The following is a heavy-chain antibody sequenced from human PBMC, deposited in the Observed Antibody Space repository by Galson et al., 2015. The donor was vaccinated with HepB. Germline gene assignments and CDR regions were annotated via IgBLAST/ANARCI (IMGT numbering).Heavy chain of an antibody. CDR3: VKEGGDYCGAECLNAPFDY. Sequence: SLRLSCAASGFTFSSYAMSWVRQAPGKGLEWVSAISGSGGRTYYADTVKGRFTISRDNSKNTLHLQINSLRAEDTAAYYCVKEGGDYCGAECLNAPFDYWGQGTLVTVSS. V-gene: IGHV3-23*01. CDR1: GFTFSSYA. CDR2: ISGSGGRT. D-gene: IGHD2-21*01. J-gene: IGHJ4*02.